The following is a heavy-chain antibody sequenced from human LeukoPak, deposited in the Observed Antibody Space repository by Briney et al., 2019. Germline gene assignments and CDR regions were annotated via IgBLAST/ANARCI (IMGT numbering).Heavy chain of an antibody. J-gene: IGHJ4*02. D-gene: IGHD6-19*01. CDR1: GFVFDTYG. Sequence: GGSLRLSCAASGFVFDTYGMHWVRQAPGKGLEWVAVIWYDGSKKYYADSVKGRFTISRDNSKNTLYPQMNSLRAEDTAVYYCARDVWGSGWAAFDYWGQGTLVTVSS. V-gene: IGHV3-33*01. CDR3: ARDVWGSGWAAFDY. CDR2: IWYDGSKK.